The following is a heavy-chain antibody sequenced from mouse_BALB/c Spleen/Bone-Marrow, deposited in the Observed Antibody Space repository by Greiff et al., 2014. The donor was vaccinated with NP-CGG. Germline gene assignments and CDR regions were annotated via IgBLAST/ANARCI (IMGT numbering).Heavy chain of an antibody. CDR2: ISNGGTYT. V-gene: IGHV5-4*02. D-gene: IGHD1-1*02. CDR3: ARSGERYGAMDY. J-gene: IGHJ4*01. CDR1: GFTFSDFY. Sequence: EVQLQQSGGGLVKPGGSLKLSCVASGFTFSDFYMFWFRQTPEKRLEWVATISNGGTYTYYPDSVKGRFTISRDNAKNNLYLQMSSLKSEDTAMYYCARSGERYGAMDYWGQGTSVTVTS.